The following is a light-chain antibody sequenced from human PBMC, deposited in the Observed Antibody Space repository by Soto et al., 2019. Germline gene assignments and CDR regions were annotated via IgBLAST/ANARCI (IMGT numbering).Light chain of an antibody. Sequence: QSVLTQPASVSGSPGQSITISCTGTSSDVGGYNYVSWYQHHPGKAPKLIIFEVSNRPSGVSNRFSASKSGNTASLTISGLQAEDEANYYCSSYTCSNTWVFGGGTKLTVL. CDR3: SSYTCSNTWV. CDR1: SSDVGGYNY. CDR2: EVS. V-gene: IGLV2-14*01. J-gene: IGLJ3*02.